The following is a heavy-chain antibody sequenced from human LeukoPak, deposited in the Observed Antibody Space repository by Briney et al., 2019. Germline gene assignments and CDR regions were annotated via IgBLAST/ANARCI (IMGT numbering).Heavy chain of an antibody. V-gene: IGHV3-30*04. CDR1: GFTFSSYA. J-gene: IGHJ4*02. D-gene: IGHD6-19*01. CDR2: ISYDGSNK. CDR3: AKDYGYSNDWYLIDY. Sequence: PGRSLRLSCAASGFTFSSYAMHWVRQAPGKGLEWVAVISYDGSNKYYADSVKGRFTISRDNSKNTLYLQMNSLRTEDTAFYYCAKDYGYSNDWYLIDYWGQGTLVTVSS.